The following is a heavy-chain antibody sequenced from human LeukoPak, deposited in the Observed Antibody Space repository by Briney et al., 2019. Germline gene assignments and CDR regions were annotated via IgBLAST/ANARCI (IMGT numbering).Heavy chain of an antibody. J-gene: IGHJ6*03. CDR2: IYYSGST. V-gene: IGHV4-59*01. D-gene: IGHD3-3*01. CDR1: GGSISSYY. Sequence: SETLSLTCTVSGGSISSYYWSWIRQPPGKGLEWIGYIYYSGSTNYNPSLKSRVTISVDTSKNQFSLKLSSVTAADTAVYYCARVGYYDFWSGYQYYMDVWGKGTTVTVSS. CDR3: ARVGYYDFWSGYQYYMDV.